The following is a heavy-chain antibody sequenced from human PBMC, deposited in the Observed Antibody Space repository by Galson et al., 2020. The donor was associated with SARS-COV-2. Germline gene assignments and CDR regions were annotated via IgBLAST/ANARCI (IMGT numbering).Heavy chain of an antibody. CDR3: AREQRTVTTPLYGADYYSYYGRDV. CDR2: IYDGGRT. J-gene: IGHJ6*02. V-gene: IGHV3-53*01. CDR1: GFSVSSNY. D-gene: IGHD4-4*01. Sequence: GESLKISCAASGFSVSSNYMNWVRQAPGKGLEWVSLIYDGGRTYYADSVKGRFTISRDSSENTLYLQMNSLRAEDTAVYYCAREQRTVTTPLYGADYYSYYGRDVWGQGTTVTVSS.